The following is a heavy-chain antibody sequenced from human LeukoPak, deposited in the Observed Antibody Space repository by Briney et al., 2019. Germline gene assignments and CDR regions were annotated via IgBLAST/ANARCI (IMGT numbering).Heavy chain of an antibody. CDR3: ARAPSWIQLWLVGGENQYYFDY. D-gene: IGHD5-18*01. J-gene: IGHJ4*02. CDR2: ISSSSSYI. V-gene: IGHV3-21*01. Sequence: GSLRLSCAASGFTFSSYSMNWVRQAPGKGLEWVSSISSSSSYIYYADSVKGRFTISRDNAKNSLYLQMNSLRAEDTAVYYCARAPSWIQLWLVGGENQYYFDYWGQGTLVTVSS. CDR1: GFTFSSYS.